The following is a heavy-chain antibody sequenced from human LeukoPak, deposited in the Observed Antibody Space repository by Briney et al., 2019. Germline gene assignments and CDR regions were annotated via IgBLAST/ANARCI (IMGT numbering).Heavy chain of an antibody. CDR2: INRSGST. Sequence: SETLSLTCTVSGGSINSGSDYWTWIRQPAGKGLEWVGRINRSGSTNYRPSLKSRVTISEDTSKNQFPLKLSSVTAADTAVYYCARDRYSNLDYWGQGTLVTVSS. D-gene: IGHD4-11*01. CDR1: GGSINSGSDY. V-gene: IGHV4-61*10. J-gene: IGHJ4*02. CDR3: ARDRYSNLDY.